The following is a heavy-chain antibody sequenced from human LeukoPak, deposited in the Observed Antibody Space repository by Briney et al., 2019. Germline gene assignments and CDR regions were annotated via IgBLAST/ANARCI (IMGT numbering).Heavy chain of an antibody. D-gene: IGHD6-13*01. CDR2: IIPIFGTA. J-gene: IGHJ4*02. V-gene: IGHV1-69*01. Sequence: VAAVTVSFTGCGGTFINYAMSWVGQAPGQGGEWMGGIIPIFGTANYAQKFQGRVTITADESTSTAYMDLSSLRSEDTAVYYCASSRLYSSSWYYFDYWGQGTLVTVSS. CDR1: GGTFINYA. CDR3: ASSRLYSSSWYYFDY.